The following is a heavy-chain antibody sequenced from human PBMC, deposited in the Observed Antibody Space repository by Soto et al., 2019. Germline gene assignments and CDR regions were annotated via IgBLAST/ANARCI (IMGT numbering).Heavy chain of an antibody. Sequence: QVQLVQSGAEVKKPGASVKVSCKASGYTFTSYAMHWVRQAPGQRLEWMGWINAGNGNTKYSQKFQGRVTITRDTSASTAYMELSSLRSEDTAVYYCARVMITFGGVIVTGDAFDIWGQGTMVTVSS. J-gene: IGHJ3*02. V-gene: IGHV1-3*01. CDR1: GYTFTSYA. CDR3: ARVMITFGGVIVTGDAFDI. D-gene: IGHD3-16*02. CDR2: INAGNGNT.